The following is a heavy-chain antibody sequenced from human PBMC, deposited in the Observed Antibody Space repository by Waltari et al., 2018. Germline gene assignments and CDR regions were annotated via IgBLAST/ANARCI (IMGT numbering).Heavy chain of an antibody. V-gene: IGHV3-21*01. CDR2: ISSSSSYI. CDR3: ASEGALTAVAGTLDY. Sequence: EVQLVESGGGLVKPGGSLSTSCAASGVPCRSSSMHWVRQAPGKGLEWVSSISSSSSYIYYADSVKGRFTISRDNAKNSLYLQMNSLRAEDTAVYYCASEGALTAVAGTLDYWGQGTLVTVSS. CDR1: GVPCRSSS. J-gene: IGHJ4*02. D-gene: IGHD6-19*01.